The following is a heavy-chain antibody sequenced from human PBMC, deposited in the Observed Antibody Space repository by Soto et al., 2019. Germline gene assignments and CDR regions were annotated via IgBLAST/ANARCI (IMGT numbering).Heavy chain of an antibody. CDR1: CGSVNGYY. CDR3: AKGGQRRLDY. J-gene: IGHJ4*02. Sequence: SETLSLTCSVYCGSVNGYYWKCIRQPPGKGLEWIGEINHTGGTHYNPSLKSRVTMSVDTSKNQFSLRLSSVTAADTAIYYCAKGGQRRLDYWGQGTLVTVSS. D-gene: IGHD6-25*01. CDR2: INHTGGT. V-gene: IGHV4-34*01.